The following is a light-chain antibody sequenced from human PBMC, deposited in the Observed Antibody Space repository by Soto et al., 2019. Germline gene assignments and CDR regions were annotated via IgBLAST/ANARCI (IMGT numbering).Light chain of an antibody. CDR3: AAWDDRLNGFVV. V-gene: IGLV1-44*01. J-gene: IGLJ2*01. CDR2: TND. CDR1: SSNIGSNG. Sequence: QSVLTQPPSASGTPGQRVTISCSGSSSNIGSNGVNWYQQLPGTAPRLLIYTNDQRPSGVPDRFSGSKSGTSASLAISGLQSEDEAEYYCAAWDDRLNGFVVFGGGTQLTVL.